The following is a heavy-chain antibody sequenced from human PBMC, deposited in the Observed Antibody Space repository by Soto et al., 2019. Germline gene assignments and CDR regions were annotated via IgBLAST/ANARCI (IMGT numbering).Heavy chain of an antibody. J-gene: IGHJ6*02. CDR1: GYIFVNYG. CDR2: FSPYSGNT. V-gene: IGHV1-18*01. CDR3: AMVDNYVTPTPQDV. Sequence: QVQLVQSGDEVRKPGSSVKVSCKASGYIFVNYGIAWVRQAPGQGLEWMGWFSPYSGNTHYASKVQGRLTMTTDTSTSTANMDLGSLTSDDTAVYYCAMVDNYVTPTPQDVWGQGTTVTVSS. D-gene: IGHD3-16*01.